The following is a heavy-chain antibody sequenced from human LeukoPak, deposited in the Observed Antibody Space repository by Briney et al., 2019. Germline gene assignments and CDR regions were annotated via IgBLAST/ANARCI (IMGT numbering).Heavy chain of an antibody. CDR1: GYSFTSYW. D-gene: IGHD3-16*01. Sequence: GESLKISCKGSGYSFTSYWIGWVRQMPGKGLEWMGIIYPGDSDTRYSPSFQGQVTISADKSISTAYLQWSSLKASDTAMYYCARHIKVGGGYYYYYYYMDVWGKGTTVTVSS. V-gene: IGHV5-51*01. CDR3: ARHIKVGGGYYYYYYYMDV. CDR2: IYPGDSDT. J-gene: IGHJ6*03.